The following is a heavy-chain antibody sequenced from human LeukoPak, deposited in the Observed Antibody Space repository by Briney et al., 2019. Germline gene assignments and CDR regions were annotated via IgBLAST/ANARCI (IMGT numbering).Heavy chain of an antibody. CDR1: GGSISSYY. CDR3: ARGGHSSGYYFIDY. V-gene: IGHV4-59*01. CDR2: IYYSGST. J-gene: IGHJ4*02. D-gene: IGHD3-22*01. Sequence: SETLSLTCTVSGGSISSYYWSRIRQPPGKGLEWIWYIYYSGSTNYNPSLKSRVTISVDTSKNQFSLKLSSVTAADTAVYYCARGGHSSGYYFIDYWGQGTLVTVSS.